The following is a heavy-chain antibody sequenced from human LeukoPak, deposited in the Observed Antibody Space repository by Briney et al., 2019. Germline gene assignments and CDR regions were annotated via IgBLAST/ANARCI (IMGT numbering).Heavy chain of an antibody. Sequence: SLELSCAASGFPFGDYALEWVRPAPGKGLEWVSGISWNSGSIGYADSVKGRFTISRDNAKNSLYLQMNSLRAEDMALYYCAKDMVRDYYYYYMDVWGKGTTVTVSS. V-gene: IGHV3-9*03. CDR1: GFPFGDYA. D-gene: IGHD3-10*01. CDR2: ISWNSGSI. CDR3: AKDMVRDYYYYYMDV. J-gene: IGHJ6*03.